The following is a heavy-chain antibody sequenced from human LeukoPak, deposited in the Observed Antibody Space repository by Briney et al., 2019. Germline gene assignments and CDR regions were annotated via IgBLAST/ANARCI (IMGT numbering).Heavy chain of an antibody. J-gene: IGHJ5*02. CDR2: IYPGDSDT. CDR1: GYSFTSYW. D-gene: IGHD6-13*01. Sequence: GESLKISCKGSGYSFTSYWIGWVRQMPGKGLEWMGIIYPGDSDTRYSPSFQGQVTISADKSISTAYLQWSSLKASDTAMYYCARHSLAAAGKARFDPWGQGTLVTVSS. CDR3: ARHSLAAAGKARFDP. V-gene: IGHV5-51*01.